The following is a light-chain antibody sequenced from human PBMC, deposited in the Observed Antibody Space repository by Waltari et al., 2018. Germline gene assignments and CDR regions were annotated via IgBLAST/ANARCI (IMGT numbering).Light chain of an antibody. CDR3: QVWDSSSDHVV. Sequence: SYVLTQPPSVSVAPGKTARITCGGNNIGSKSVHWYQQKPGQAPVLVIYYDSDRPSGTPERFSCSKSGKTATLTISRVEAGDEADYYCQVWDSSSDHVVFGGGTKLTVL. V-gene: IGLV3-21*04. CDR2: YDS. CDR1: NIGSKS. J-gene: IGLJ2*01.